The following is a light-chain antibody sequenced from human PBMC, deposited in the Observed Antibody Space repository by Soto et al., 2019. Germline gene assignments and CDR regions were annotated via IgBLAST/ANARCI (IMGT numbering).Light chain of an antibody. Sequence: DIQMTQSPSSLSASVGDRVTITCRASQSISRNLNWCQQKPGKAPKVLIYGSSSLQIGVPSRFSASASGTDFTLTISSLLPDDFATSYCQQSYTTPFTFGTGTKVDIK. CDR1: QSISRN. CDR3: QQSYTTPFT. V-gene: IGKV1-39*01. CDR2: GSS. J-gene: IGKJ3*01.